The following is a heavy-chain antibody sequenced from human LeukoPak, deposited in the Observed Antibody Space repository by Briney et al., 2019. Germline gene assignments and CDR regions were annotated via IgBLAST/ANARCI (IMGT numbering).Heavy chain of an antibody. CDR3: TRYNNDHFDY. Sequence: GGSLRLSCAGSGFAFGGYGMHWFRQTPGKGLEWVAVIAYDGSRAFYADSVKGRFTISRDNSKNTMSVQMDDRRAEDTAVYYCTRYNNDHFDYWGQGTLVTVSS. CDR2: IAYDGSRA. J-gene: IGHJ4*02. CDR1: GFAFGGYG. D-gene: IGHD1-14*01. V-gene: IGHV3-33*01.